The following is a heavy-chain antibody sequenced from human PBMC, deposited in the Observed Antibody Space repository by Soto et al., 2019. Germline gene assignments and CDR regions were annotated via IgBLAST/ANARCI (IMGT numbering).Heavy chain of an antibody. J-gene: IGHJ6*02. V-gene: IGHV4-30-2*01. D-gene: IGHD3-10*01. CDR3: AVSGRGGLDV. CDR2: IYRSGSA. CDR1: GGSINSGGYS. Sequence: QLQLQESGSGLVKPSQKLSLTCTVSGGSINSGGYSWSWIRQPPGKGLEWIGYIYRSGSAYYSPSLQNRVTISVDTSKNHFSLNLTSVTAADTAVYYRAVSGRGGLDVWGQGTTVTVSS.